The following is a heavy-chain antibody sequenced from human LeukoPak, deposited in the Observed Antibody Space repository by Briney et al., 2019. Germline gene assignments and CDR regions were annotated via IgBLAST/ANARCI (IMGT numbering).Heavy chain of an antibody. Sequence: ASVKVSCKASGYTFTSYYMHLVRQAPGQGLEWMGIINPSGGSTSYAQKFQGRVTMTRDTSTSTVYMELSSLRFEDTAVYYCARAPKIRSTYYDFWSGIDYWGQGTLVTVSS. CDR2: INPSGGST. CDR3: ARAPKIRSTYYDFWSGIDY. J-gene: IGHJ4*02. V-gene: IGHV1-46*03. D-gene: IGHD3-3*01. CDR1: GYTFTSYY.